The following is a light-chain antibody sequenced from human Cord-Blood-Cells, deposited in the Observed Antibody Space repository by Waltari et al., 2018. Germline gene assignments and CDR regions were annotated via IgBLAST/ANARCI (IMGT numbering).Light chain of an antibody. CDR1: QSVSSY. J-gene: IGKJ4*01. V-gene: IGKV3-11*01. Sequence: IVLTQSPATLSLSRGEIATLSCRASQSVSSYLAWYQQKPGQAPRLLIYDASNRATGIPARFSGSGSGTDFTLTISSLEPEDFAVYYCQQRSNWPLTFGGGTKVEIK. CDR2: DAS. CDR3: QQRSNWPLT.